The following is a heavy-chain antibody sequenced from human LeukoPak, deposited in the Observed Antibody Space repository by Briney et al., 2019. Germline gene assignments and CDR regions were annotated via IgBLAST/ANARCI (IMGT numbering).Heavy chain of an antibody. J-gene: IGHJ6*04. D-gene: IGHD3-10*01. V-gene: IGHV3-21*01. CDR2: ISSSSSYI. CDR3: ARDTMVRGVIISYYYYGMDV. CDR1: GFTFSSYS. Sequence: PGGSLRLSCAASGFTFSSYSMKWVRQAPGKGLEWVSSISSSSSYIYHADSVKGRFTISRDNAKTSLYLQMNSLRAGDTAVYYCARDTMVRGVIISYYYYGMDVWGKGTTVTVSS.